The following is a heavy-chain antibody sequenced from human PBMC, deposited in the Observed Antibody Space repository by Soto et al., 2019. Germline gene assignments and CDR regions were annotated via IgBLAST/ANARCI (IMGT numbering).Heavy chain of an antibody. CDR3: ARGGGAFDV. CDR1: GYIVTKFG. J-gene: IGHJ3*01. Sequence: QVQLVQSGAEVKKPGATVKVSCKASGYIVTKFGINWVRQAPGQGLEWMGCISEYGDSNYSEKLQDRVSLTTETYTNTAYLELRSLGSDDTGVDYWARGGGAFDVWGQGTKITVSS. V-gene: IGHV1-18*01. CDR2: ISEYGDS.